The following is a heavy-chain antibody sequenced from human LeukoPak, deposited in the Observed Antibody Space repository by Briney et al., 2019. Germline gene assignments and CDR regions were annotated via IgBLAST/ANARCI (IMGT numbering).Heavy chain of an antibody. CDR3: TTQRYDILTGYLDY. V-gene: IGHV3-15*01. J-gene: IGHJ4*02. CDR2: IKSKTDGGTT. CDR1: GFTFSNAW. Sequence: GGSLRLSCAASGFTFSNAWMSWVRQAPGKGLEWVGRIKSKTDGGTTDYAAPVKGRFTISRDDSKNTLHLQMNSLKTEDTAVYYCTTQRYDILTGYLDYWGQGTQVTVSS. D-gene: IGHD3-9*01.